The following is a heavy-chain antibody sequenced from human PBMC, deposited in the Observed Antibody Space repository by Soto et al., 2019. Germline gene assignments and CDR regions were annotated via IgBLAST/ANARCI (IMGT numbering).Heavy chain of an antibody. V-gene: IGHV3-9*01. CDR3: VKDRDYGSGSLSFDY. J-gene: IGHJ4*02. Sequence: EVQLVESGGDLVQPGRSLRLSCAASGFNFDDYAMYWVRQAPGKGLEWVSGISWISDNIGYADSVRGRFNISRDNANNYLYLQMNSLRAEDTALYYCVKDRDYGSGSLSFDYWGQGTLVTVSS. CDR1: GFNFDDYA. D-gene: IGHD3-10*01. CDR2: ISWISDNI.